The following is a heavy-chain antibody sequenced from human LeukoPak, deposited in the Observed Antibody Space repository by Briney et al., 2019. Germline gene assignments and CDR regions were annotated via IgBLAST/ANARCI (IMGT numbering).Heavy chain of an antibody. J-gene: IGHJ3*01. Sequence: GGSLRLSCAASGFNFSSYSMNWVRQAPGKGLEWVSYISSSSSSIYYADSVKGRFTISRDNAKNSLYLQMNSLRAEDTAVYYCARDRDRWAKTEAFDVWGQGTMVTVSS. D-gene: IGHD5-24*01. CDR3: ARDRDRWAKTEAFDV. CDR2: ISSSSSSI. CDR1: GFNFSSYS. V-gene: IGHV3-48*04.